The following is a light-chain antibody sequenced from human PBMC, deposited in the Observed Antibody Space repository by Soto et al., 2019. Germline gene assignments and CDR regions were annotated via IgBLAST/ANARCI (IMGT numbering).Light chain of an antibody. CDR2: GAS. J-gene: IGKJ1*01. Sequence: EIVMTQSPATLSVSPGEGATLSCRASQSVSSKLAWYQQKPGQAPRLLIYGASSRATGIPDRFSGSGSGTDFTLTISRLEPEDFAVYYCQQYGGSPRTFGQGTKVDI. CDR1: QSVSSK. V-gene: IGKV3-20*01. CDR3: QQYGGSPRT.